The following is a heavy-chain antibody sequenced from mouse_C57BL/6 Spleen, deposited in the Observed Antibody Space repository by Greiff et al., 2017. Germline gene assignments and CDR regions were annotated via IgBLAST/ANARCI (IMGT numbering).Heavy chain of an antibody. CDR1: GYPFTSYG. CDR2: IYPRSGNT. V-gene: IGHV1-81*01. J-gene: IGHJ2*01. Sequence: QVQLQQSGAELARPGASVKLSCKASGYPFTSYGISWVQQRTGQGLEWIGEIYPRSGNTYYNEQFKGKATLTADKSSSTAYMELRRLTSEDAAVYFCARGDYYGSSQVPYFDDWGQGTTLTVSS. D-gene: IGHD1-1*01. CDR3: ARGDYYGSSQVPYFDD.